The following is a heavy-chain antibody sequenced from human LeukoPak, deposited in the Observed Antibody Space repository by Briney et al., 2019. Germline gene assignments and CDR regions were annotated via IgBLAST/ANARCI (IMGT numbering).Heavy chain of an antibody. CDR1: GGSISSYY. CDR3: ARVDKYCSSTSCYTPEVWYFDL. V-gene: IGHV4-59*12. D-gene: IGHD2-2*02. J-gene: IGHJ2*01. Sequence: SETLSLTCTVSGGSISSYYWSWIRQPPGKGLEWIGYIYYSGSTNYNPSLKSRVTMSVDTSKNQFSLKLSSVTAADTAVYYCARVDKYCSSTSCYTPEVWYFDLWGRGTLVTVSS. CDR2: IYYSGST.